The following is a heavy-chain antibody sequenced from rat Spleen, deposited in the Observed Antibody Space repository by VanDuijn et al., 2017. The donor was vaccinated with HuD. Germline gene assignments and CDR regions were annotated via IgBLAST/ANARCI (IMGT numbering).Heavy chain of an antibody. V-gene: IGHV2-63*01. J-gene: IGHJ3*01. CDR3: ARSYGGYSQHWFVY. Sequence: QVQLKESGPGLVQPSQTLSLTCTVSGFSLIRYNVHWVRQPPGKGLEWMGRMRYNGDTSYNSALKSRLSISRDTSKSKVFLKMNRRQTEDTATYYCARSYGGYSQHWFVYWGQGTLVTVSS. D-gene: IGHD1-11*01. CDR2: MRYNGDT. CDR1: GFSLIRYN.